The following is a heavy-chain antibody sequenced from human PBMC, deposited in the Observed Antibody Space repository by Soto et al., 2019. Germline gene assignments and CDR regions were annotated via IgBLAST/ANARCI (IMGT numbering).Heavy chain of an antibody. D-gene: IGHD3-3*01. CDR3: ARGGVSTPTFDC. CDR1: GYNFAGYW. Sequence: PGESLKISCKGSGYNFAGYWIAWVRQMPGKGLELMGIIYPSDSDTRYRPSFQGQVTISADKSISSAYLQWSSLRASDTAMYYCARGGVSTPTFDCWGQGAPVTVSS. V-gene: IGHV5-51*01. CDR2: IYPSDSDT. J-gene: IGHJ4*02.